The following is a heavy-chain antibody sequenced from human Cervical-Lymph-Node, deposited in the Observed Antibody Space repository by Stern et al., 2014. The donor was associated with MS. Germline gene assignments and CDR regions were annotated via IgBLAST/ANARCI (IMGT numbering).Heavy chain of an antibody. V-gene: IGHV4-31*03. J-gene: IGHJ4*02. CDR2: IHYSGST. Sequence: QLQLQESGPGLVKPSQTLSLTCTVSGGSISSTGYYWSWIRQHPGKGLEWLGYIHYSGSTYYNPSLKSRGTISVDTSKNQFSLKLSSVTAADTALYYCARSDRLWGSFDYWGQGSLVTVSS. D-gene: IGHD3-16*01. CDR1: GGSISSTGYY. CDR3: ARSDRLWGSFDY.